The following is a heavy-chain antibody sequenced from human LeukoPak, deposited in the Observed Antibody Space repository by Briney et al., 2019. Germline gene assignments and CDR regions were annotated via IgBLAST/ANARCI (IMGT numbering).Heavy chain of an antibody. CDR2: ISHSGST. V-gene: IGHV4-61*08. D-gene: IGHD3-10*01. CDR3: ARAVKRITMVRGGYGMDV. CDR1: GDSITSPGYS. Sequence: PPQTLSLTCTVSGDSITSPGYSWTWIRQPPGKGLEWIGCISHSGSTNYNPSLKSRVTISVDTSKNQFSLKLSSVTAADTAVYYCARAVKRITMVRGGYGMDVWGQGTTVTVS. J-gene: IGHJ6*02.